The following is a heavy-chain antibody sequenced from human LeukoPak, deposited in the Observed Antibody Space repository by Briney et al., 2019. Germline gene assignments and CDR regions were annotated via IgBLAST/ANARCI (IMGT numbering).Heavy chain of an antibody. CDR2: MRYDGSNK. Sequence: GGSLRLACPASGFTLSSYGMHWVRQAPGKGLEWVAFMRYDGSNKYYADSVKDRFTTYRDTSRYPLYLQMNSLRAEDTSINLCAKDTTRPKAGFYRWGQGTLVTVSS. V-gene: IGHV3-30*02. J-gene: IGHJ5*02. CDR1: GFTLSSYG. CDR3: AKDTTRPKAGFYR. D-gene: IGHD1-14*01.